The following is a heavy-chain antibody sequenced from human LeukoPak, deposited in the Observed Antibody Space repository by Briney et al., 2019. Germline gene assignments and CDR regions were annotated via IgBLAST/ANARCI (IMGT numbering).Heavy chain of an antibody. CDR3: ARRRDYPYWYFDL. CDR1: GGSISSYY. CDR2: IYYSGST. D-gene: IGHD4-11*01. Sequence: SETLSLTCTVSGGSISSYYWSWIPQPPGKGLEWIGYIYYSGSTNYNPSLKSRVTISVDTSRNQFSLKLSSVTAADTAVYYCARRRDYPYWYFDLWGRGTLVTVSS. V-gene: IGHV4-59*01. J-gene: IGHJ2*01.